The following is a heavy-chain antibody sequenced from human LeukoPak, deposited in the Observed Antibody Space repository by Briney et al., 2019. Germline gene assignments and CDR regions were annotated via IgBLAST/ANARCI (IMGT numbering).Heavy chain of an antibody. Sequence: GGSLILSCEASGFTFSSYAMSWVRQAPGKGLEWVSAISGSGGSTYYADSVKGRFIISRDNSKNTLYLQMNSLRAEDTAVYYCASRTTDYGGNYWGQGTLVTVSS. CDR3: ASRTTDYGGNY. CDR2: ISGSGGST. V-gene: IGHV3-23*01. CDR1: GFTFSSYA. J-gene: IGHJ4*02. D-gene: IGHD4-23*01.